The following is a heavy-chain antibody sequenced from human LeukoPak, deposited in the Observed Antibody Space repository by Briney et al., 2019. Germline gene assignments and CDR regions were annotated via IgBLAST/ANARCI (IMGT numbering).Heavy chain of an antibody. CDR2: ISFHNGNT. V-gene: IGHV1-18*01. J-gene: IGHJ4*02. CDR3: ARADVSGSYFHLDY. D-gene: IGHD3-16*01. CDR1: GYTFTNYG. Sequence: ASVKVSCTASGYTFTNYGITWVRQAPGQGLEWVGWISFHNGNTNYPQKLQGRVIMTTDRSTNTAYMELRSLRSDDTAVYYCARADVSGSYFHLDYWGQGTLVTVS.